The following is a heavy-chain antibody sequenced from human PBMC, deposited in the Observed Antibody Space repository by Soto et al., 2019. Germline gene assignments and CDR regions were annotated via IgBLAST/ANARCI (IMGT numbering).Heavy chain of an antibody. D-gene: IGHD1-20*01. J-gene: IGHJ6*02. Sequence: TLSLTCAVSGGSISSGGSSWTWIRQPPGKGLEWIGYIYHSGSTYYNPSLKSRVTISLDRSKNQFSLRLSSVTAADTAVYYCARQITGTENYYYYGMDVWGQGTTVTVSS. CDR2: IYHSGST. CDR3: ARQITGTENYYYYGMDV. V-gene: IGHV4-30-2*01. CDR1: GGSISSGGSS.